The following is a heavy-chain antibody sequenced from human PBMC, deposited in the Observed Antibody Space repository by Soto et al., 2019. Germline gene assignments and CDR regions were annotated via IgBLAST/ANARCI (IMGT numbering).Heavy chain of an antibody. Sequence: QVQLVESGGGVVQPGRSLRLSCAASGFTFSSYGMHWVRQAPGKGLEWVAVISYDGSNKYYADSVKGRFTISRDNSKNTLYLQMNSLRAEDTAVYYCAKYQKIGSYYDYWGQGTLVTVSS. D-gene: IGHD1-26*01. CDR1: GFTFSSYG. CDR2: ISYDGSNK. CDR3: AKYQKIGSYYDY. V-gene: IGHV3-30*18. J-gene: IGHJ4*02.